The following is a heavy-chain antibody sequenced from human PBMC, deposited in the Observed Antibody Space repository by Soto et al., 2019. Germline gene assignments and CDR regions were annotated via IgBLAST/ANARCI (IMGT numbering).Heavy chain of an antibody. V-gene: IGHV3-9*01. CDR3: AKDGVIFGYSYELDY. J-gene: IGHJ4*02. D-gene: IGHD5-18*01. CDR1: GFTFDDYA. Sequence: EVQLVESGGGLVQPGRSLRLSCAASGFTFDDYAMHWVRQAPGKGLEWVSGISWNSGSIGYADSVKGRFTISRDNAKNSLYLQMNSLRAEDTALYYCAKDGVIFGYSYELDYWGQGTLVTVSS. CDR2: ISWNSGSI.